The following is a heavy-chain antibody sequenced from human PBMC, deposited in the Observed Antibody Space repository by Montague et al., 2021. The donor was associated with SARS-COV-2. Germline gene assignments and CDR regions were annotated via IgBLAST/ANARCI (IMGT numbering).Heavy chain of an antibody. J-gene: IGHJ6*04. Sequence: PALVKPTQTLTLTCTFSGFSLSTSGMCVSWIRQPPGKALEWLALIDWDDDKYYSTSLKTRLTISKDTSKNQVVLTMTNMDPVDTATYYCARIREGPYGSGPDYYYYYGMDVWGKGTTVTVSS. D-gene: IGHD3-10*01. CDR1: GFSLSTSGMC. CDR2: IDWDDDK. CDR3: ARIREGPYGSGPDYYYYYGMDV. V-gene: IGHV2-70*01.